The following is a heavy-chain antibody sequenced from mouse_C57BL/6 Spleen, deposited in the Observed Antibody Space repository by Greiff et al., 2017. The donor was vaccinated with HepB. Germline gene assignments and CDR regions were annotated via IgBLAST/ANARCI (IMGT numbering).Heavy chain of an antibody. J-gene: IGHJ4*01. Sequence: VQLQESGPGLVAPSQSLSITCTVSGFSLTSYAISWVRQPPGKGLEWLGVIWTGGGTNYNSALKSRLSISKDNSKSQVFLKMNSLQTDDTARYYCARRGYGNYGYAMDYWGQGTSVTVSS. CDR1: GFSLTSYA. CDR3: ARRGYGNYGYAMDY. D-gene: IGHD2-1*01. V-gene: IGHV2-9-1*01. CDR2: IWTGGGT.